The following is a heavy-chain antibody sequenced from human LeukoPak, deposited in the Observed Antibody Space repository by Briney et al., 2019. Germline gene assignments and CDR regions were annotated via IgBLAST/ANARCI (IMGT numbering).Heavy chain of an antibody. CDR1: GYSISSGYY. CDR2: IYHSGST. CDR3: ASFVLSSGWYFDY. D-gene: IGHD6-19*01. V-gene: IGHV4-38-2*02. Sequence: SETLSLTCTVSGYSISSGYYWGWIRQPPGKGLEWIGSIYHSGSTYHNPSLKSRVTISVDTSKNQFSLKLSSVTAADTAVYYCASFVLSSGWYFDYWGQGTLVTVFS. J-gene: IGHJ4*02.